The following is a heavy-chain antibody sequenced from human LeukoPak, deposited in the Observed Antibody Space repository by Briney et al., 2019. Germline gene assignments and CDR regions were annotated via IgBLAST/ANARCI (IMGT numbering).Heavy chain of an antibody. CDR1: GFTFSSYW. D-gene: IGHD3-22*01. Sequence: GGSLRLSCAASGFTFSSYWMSWVRQAPGKGLEWVANIKQDGSEKYYVDSVKGRFTISRDNAKNSLYLQMNSLRAEDTAVYYCASTLGYYYDSSGYSHFDYWGQGTLVTVSS. V-gene: IGHV3-7*01. CDR2: IKQDGSEK. CDR3: ASTLGYYYDSSGYSHFDY. J-gene: IGHJ4*02.